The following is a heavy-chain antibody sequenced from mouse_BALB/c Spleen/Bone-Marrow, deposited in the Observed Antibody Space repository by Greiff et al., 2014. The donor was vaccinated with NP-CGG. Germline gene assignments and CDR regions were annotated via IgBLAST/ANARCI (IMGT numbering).Heavy chain of an antibody. D-gene: IGHD2-1*01. V-gene: IGHV5-4*02. CDR1: GFTFSDYY. CDR3: ARDGNYAY. J-gene: IGHJ3*01. CDR2: ISDGGSYT. Sequence: EVMLVESGGGLVKPGGSLKLSCAASGFTFSDYYMYWVRQTPEKRLEWVATISDGGSYTYYPDSVKGRFTISRDNAKNNLYLQMSSLKSEDTAMYYCARDGNYAYSGQGNLVPVSA.